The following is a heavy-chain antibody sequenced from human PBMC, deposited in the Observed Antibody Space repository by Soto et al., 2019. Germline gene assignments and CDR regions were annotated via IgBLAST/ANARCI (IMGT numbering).Heavy chain of an antibody. Sequence: QVQLQQWGAGLLKPSETLSLTCAVYGGSFSGYYWSWIRQPPGKGLEWIGEINHSGSTNYNPSLKSRVTISGETSKNQFSLKLNSVTAADTAVYYCARALGYTYGHLPIDYWGQGTLVTVSS. V-gene: IGHV4-34*01. D-gene: IGHD5-18*01. J-gene: IGHJ4*02. CDR2: INHSGST. CDR3: ARALGYTYGHLPIDY. CDR1: GGSFSGYY.